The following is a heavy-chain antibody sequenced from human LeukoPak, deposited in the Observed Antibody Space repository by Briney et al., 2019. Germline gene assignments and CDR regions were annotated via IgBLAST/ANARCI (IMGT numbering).Heavy chain of an antibody. CDR3: ARGGGLDV. V-gene: IGHV3-7*03. Sequence: PGGSLRLSCAASGFTFSSYWMNWARQAPGKGLEWVASINHNGNVSYYVDSVRGRFTISRDNAKNSLYLQVSNLRAEDTAVYFCARGGGLDVWGQGATVTVSS. CDR1: GFTFSSYW. J-gene: IGHJ6*02. CDR2: INHNGNVS. D-gene: IGHD3-16*01.